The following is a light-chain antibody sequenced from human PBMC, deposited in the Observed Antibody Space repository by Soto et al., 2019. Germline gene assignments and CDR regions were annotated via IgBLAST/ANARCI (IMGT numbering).Light chain of an antibody. CDR3: LQYETYWT. J-gene: IGKJ1*01. CDR2: KAS. Sequence: IQMTQSPSTLSATIGDRVTITCRASQTISDWLAWHQQKPGKAPKLLIYKASSLESGVPSRFSGSGSGTEFTLTISSLQPDDFATYYCLQYETYWTCGQGTKV. CDR1: QTISDW. V-gene: IGKV1-5*03.